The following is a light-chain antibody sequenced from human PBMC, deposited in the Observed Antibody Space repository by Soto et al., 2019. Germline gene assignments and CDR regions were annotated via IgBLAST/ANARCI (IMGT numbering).Light chain of an antibody. V-gene: IGKV1-6*01. Sequence: AIQMTQSPSSLSASVGDRVTITCRASQAIKNDLAWYQQKPGKAPKILIFAASSLKSGVPSRFSGSGSGTDFTLTISSLQPEDFATYYCLQFNNYPRTFGQGTKVDIK. CDR1: QAIKND. CDR2: AAS. J-gene: IGKJ1*01. CDR3: LQFNNYPRT.